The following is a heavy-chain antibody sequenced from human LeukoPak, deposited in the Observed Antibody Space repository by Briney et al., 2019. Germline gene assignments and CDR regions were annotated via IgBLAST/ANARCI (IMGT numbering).Heavy chain of an antibody. J-gene: IGHJ5*02. V-gene: IGHV1-18*01. D-gene: IGHD3-16*02. Sequence: ASVKVSCKASGYTFTSYGISWVRQAPGQGLEWMGWISAYNGNTNYAQKFQGRVTMTRDMSTTTDYMELSSLRSEDTAVYYCARDNSVGDIAWWFDPWGQGTLVTVSS. CDR2: ISAYNGNT. CDR3: ARDNSVGDIAWWFDP. CDR1: GYTFTSYG.